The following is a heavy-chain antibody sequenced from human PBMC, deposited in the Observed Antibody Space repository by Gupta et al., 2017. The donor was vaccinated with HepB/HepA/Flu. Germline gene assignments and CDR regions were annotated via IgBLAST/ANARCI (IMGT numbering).Heavy chain of an antibody. CDR3: ARDPQLWAYFDY. CDR1: GFTFSSFG. Sequence: QVQLVESGGGVVQPGRSLRLSCSASGFTFSSFGMHWVRRAPGKGLEWVAVIWYDGSNKYYADSVKGRFTISRDNSKNTLYLQMNSLRAEDTAVYYCARDPQLWAYFDYWGQGTLVTVSS. J-gene: IGHJ4*02. CDR2: IWYDGSNK. D-gene: IGHD5-18*01. V-gene: IGHV3-33*01.